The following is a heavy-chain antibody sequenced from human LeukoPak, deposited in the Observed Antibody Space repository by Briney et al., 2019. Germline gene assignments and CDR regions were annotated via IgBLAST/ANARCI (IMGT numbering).Heavy chain of an antibody. D-gene: IGHD5-18*01. Sequence: GSSVKVSCKASGGTFSSYAISWVRQAPGQGLEWMGRIIPIFGRANYAQKFQGRVTITADESTCTAYMELSSLRSEDTAVYYCAREGGQLNPPGYSYGLGLDYYYMDVWGKGTTVTISS. CDR1: GGTFSSYA. V-gene: IGHV1-69*15. J-gene: IGHJ6*03. CDR3: AREGGQLNPPGYSYGLGLDYYYMDV. CDR2: IIPIFGRA.